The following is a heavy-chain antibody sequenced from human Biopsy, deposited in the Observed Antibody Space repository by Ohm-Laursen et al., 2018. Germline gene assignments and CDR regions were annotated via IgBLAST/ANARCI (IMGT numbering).Heavy chain of an antibody. CDR2: ISASGNHI. CDR1: GFTFSGFS. D-gene: IGHD2-8*01. J-gene: IGHJ4*02. CDR3: ARDGEAKYCKHGVCPSDF. V-gene: IGHV3-21*01. Sequence: GSLRLSCTASGFTFSGFSMNWVRQAPGKGLEWVSSISASGNHIYYTDSVKGRFTVSRDNGKNSVYLQMNSLRVEDMAVYYCARDGEAKYCKHGVCPSDFWGQGTLVTVSS.